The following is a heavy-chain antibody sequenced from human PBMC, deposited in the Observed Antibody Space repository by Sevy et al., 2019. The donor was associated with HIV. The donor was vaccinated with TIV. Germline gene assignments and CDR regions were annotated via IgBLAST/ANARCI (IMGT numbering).Heavy chain of an antibody. V-gene: IGHV4-34*01. Sequence: SGTLSLTCAVYGGSFSGYYWSWIRQPPGKGLEWIGEINHSGSTNYNPSLKSRVTISVDTSKNQFSLKLSSVTAADTAVYYCARNTDILTGYYKTTGDDAFDIWGQGTMVTVSS. J-gene: IGHJ3*02. CDR1: GGSFSGYY. D-gene: IGHD3-9*01. CDR3: ARNTDILTGYYKTTGDDAFDI. CDR2: INHSGST.